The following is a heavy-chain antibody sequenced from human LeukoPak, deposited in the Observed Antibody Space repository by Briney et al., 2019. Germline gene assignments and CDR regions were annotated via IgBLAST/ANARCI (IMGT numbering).Heavy chain of an antibody. CDR2: ISSSSSYI. CDR3: ARDGEGSWYFVY. V-gene: IGHV3-21*01. CDR1: GFTFSSYS. Sequence: GGSLRLSCAASGFTFSSYSMNWVRHSPGAWLEWVSSISSSSSYIYYAASVKGRFTISRDNSKNTLYLQMNSLRAEDAAVYYCARDGEGSWYFVYWGQGTLVTVSS. D-gene: IGHD6-13*01. J-gene: IGHJ4*02.